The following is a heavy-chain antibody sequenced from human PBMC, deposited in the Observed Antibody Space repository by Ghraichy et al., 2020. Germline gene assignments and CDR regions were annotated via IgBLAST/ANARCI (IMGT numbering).Heavy chain of an antibody. J-gene: IGHJ6*02. CDR2: IYYSGST. V-gene: IGHV4-61*01. CDR3: AREPAPYSSGWDPGYYYYGMDV. D-gene: IGHD6-19*01. CDR1: GGSVSSGSYY. Sequence: GSLRLSCTVSGGSVSSGSYYWSWIRQPPGKGLEWIGYIYYSGSTNYNPSLKSRVTISVDTSKNQFSLKLSSVTAADTAVYYCAREPAPYSSGWDPGYYYYGMDVWGQGTTVTVSS.